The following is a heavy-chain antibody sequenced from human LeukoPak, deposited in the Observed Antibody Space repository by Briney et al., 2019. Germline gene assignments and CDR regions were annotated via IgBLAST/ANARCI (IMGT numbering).Heavy chain of an antibody. V-gene: IGHV3-43*02. D-gene: IGHD6-13*01. Sequence: PGGSLRLSCAASGXTFDDYAMHWVRQAPGKALEWVSLISGYVGRTYYADSVKGRFTISGDNYKNTLYLQMNSLRAEDTAVYYCAKDKIAAAGILAYWGEGALVSVSS. CDR3: AKDKIAAAGILAY. CDR2: ISGYVGRT. J-gene: IGHJ4*02. CDR1: GXTFDDYA.